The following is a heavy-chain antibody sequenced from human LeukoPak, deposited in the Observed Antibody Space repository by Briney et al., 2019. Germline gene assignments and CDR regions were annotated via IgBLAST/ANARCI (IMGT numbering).Heavy chain of an antibody. Sequence: GGSLRLSCSVSGFTFSTYVMHWVRQAPGKGLEYVSAINSNGDNTYYADSVKGRFTISRDNSKNTLYLQMSSLRADDTAVYYCVRGTGYWGQGTLVTVSS. CDR2: INSNGDNT. J-gene: IGHJ4*02. CDR3: VRGTGY. CDR1: GFTFSTYV. V-gene: IGHV3-64D*06.